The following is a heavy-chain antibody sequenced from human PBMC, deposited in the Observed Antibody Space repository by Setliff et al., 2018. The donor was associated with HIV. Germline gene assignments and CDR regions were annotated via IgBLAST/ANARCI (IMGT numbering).Heavy chain of an antibody. CDR3: ARHPRGSIAAAASSFDY. CDR1: GGSFSGYY. V-gene: IGHV4-34*01. J-gene: IGHJ4*02. Sequence: SETLSLTCDVYGGSFSGYYWSWIRQPPGKGLEWIGEINHSGSTNYNPSLKSRVAISVDTSKTQLSLNLSSVTAADTAIYYCARHPRGSIAAAASSFDYWGQGTLVTVSS. CDR2: INHSGST. D-gene: IGHD6-13*01.